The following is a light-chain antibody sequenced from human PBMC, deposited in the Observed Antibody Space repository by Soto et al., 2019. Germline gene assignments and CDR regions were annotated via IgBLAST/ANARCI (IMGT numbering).Light chain of an antibody. Sequence: DIPLTQSPSFLSASVGDRVTITCRASQDISDYLAWYQQKPGKAPNLLIYEASTLQSGVPSRFSGSGSRTEFTLSVSSLQPEDFASYYCLQLDSYPKTFGQGTKVEVK. CDR3: LQLDSYPKT. CDR2: EAS. J-gene: IGKJ1*01. V-gene: IGKV1-9*01. CDR1: QDISDY.